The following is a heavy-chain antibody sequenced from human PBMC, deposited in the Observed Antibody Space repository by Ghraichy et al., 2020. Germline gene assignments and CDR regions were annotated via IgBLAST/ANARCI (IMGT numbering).Heavy chain of an antibody. CDR3: TTDPGMVQWLVQNDY. CDR2: IKSKTDGGTT. Sequence: GGSLKLSCAASGFTFSNAWMSWVRQAPGKGLEWVGRIKSKTDGGTTDYAAPVKGRFTISRDDSKNTLYLQMNSLKTEDTAVYYCTTDPGMVQWLVQNDYWGQGTLVTVSS. V-gene: IGHV3-15*01. CDR1: GFTFSNAW. D-gene: IGHD6-19*01. J-gene: IGHJ4*02.